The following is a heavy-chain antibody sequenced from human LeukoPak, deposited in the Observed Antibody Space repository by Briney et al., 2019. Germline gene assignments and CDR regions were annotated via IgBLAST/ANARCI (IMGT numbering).Heavy chain of an antibody. D-gene: IGHD1-26*01. CDR1: GFPLSSYA. Sequence: PGGSLRLSCAASGFPLSSYAMSWVRQASGKGLEWVSATSSSDPGTYYADSVRGRFTISRDNSKNTLYLQLNSLRVEDAGVYYCARDPYSGNYGAYYYYYMDVWGKGTTVTISS. V-gene: IGHV3-23*01. CDR2: TSSSDPGT. CDR3: ARDPYSGNYGAYYYYYMDV. J-gene: IGHJ6*03.